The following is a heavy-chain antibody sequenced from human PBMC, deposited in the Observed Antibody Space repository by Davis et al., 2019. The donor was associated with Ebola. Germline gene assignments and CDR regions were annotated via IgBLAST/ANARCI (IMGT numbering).Heavy chain of an antibody. CDR2: ISSSSSYI. CDR1: GFTFSSYS. V-gene: IGHV3-21*01. J-gene: IGHJ5*02. Sequence: GESLKISCAASGFTFSSYSMNWVRQAPGKGLEWVSSISSSSSYIYYADSVKGRFTISRDNAKNSLYLQMNSLRAEDTAVYYCARDPPYYDFRNWFDPWGQGTLVTVSS. CDR3: ARDPPYYDFRNWFDP. D-gene: IGHD3-3*01.